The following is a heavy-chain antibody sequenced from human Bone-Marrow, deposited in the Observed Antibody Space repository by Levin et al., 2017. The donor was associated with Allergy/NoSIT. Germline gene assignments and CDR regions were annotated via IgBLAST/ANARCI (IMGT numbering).Heavy chain of an antibody. J-gene: IGHJ6*02. CDR3: AKPGYCSGGRCPHLYYSYYGMAV. D-gene: IGHD2-15*01. V-gene: IGHV3-23*01. Sequence: GGSLRLSCAASGFTFSSYAMNWVRQAPGKGLEWVSGISGSGGSTYYADSVKGRFTISRDNSKNTLFLQMNSLRAEDTAVFDCAKPGYCSGGRCPHLYYSYYGMAVWGPGTTVTVSS. CDR2: ISGSGGST. CDR1: GFTFSSYA.